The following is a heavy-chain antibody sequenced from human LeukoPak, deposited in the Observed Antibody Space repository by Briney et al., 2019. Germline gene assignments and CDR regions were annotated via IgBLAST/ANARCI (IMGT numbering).Heavy chain of an antibody. J-gene: IGHJ4*02. V-gene: IGHV4-39*01. CDR3: ARLSGAAFDY. CDR1: GGSISSSSYY. D-gene: IGHD6-25*01. Sequence: PSETLSLTCTVSGGSISSSSYYWGWIRQPPGKGLEWVGSVYYSGSTYYNPSLKSRVTISVDTSKNQFSLKLSSVTAADTAGYYCARLSGAAFDYWGQGTLVTVSS. CDR2: VYYSGST.